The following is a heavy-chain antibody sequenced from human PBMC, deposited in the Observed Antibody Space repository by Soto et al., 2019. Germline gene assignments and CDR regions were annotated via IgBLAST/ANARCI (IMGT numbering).Heavy chain of an antibody. Sequence: QVQLVQSGAEVKNPGTSVKVSCKTSGYTFTSAGISWVRQAPGQGLEWMGWISAYNGNTKYAQKVQGRVTMTTDTPTTTASMELRSLTSDDTAVYYCARDLDGSGSYYTDHWGQGTLVTVAA. D-gene: IGHD3-10*01. CDR3: ARDLDGSGSYYTDH. CDR2: ISAYNGNT. J-gene: IGHJ4*02. V-gene: IGHV1-18*01. CDR1: GYTFTSAG.